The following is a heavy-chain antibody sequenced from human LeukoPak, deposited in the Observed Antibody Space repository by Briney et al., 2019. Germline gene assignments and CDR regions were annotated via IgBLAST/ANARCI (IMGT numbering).Heavy chain of an antibody. CDR2: IYYSGST. CDR3: ASGAYCGGDCYSNYDY. J-gene: IGHJ4*02. Sequence: KPSETLSLTCTVSGGSISSSSYYWGWIRQPPGKGLEWIGTIYYSGSTYYNPSLKSRVTISVDTSKNQFSLKLSSVTAADAAVYYCASGAYCGGDCYSNYDYWGQGTLVTVSS. V-gene: IGHV4-39*01. CDR1: GGSISSSSYY. D-gene: IGHD2-21*02.